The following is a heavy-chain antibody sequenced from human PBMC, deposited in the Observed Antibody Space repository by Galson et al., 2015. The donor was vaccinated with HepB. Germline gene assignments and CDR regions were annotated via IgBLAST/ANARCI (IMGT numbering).Heavy chain of an antibody. CDR2: IWYDGSNK. J-gene: IGHJ4*02. D-gene: IGHD3-9*01. CDR3: ARGSYDILTGYYPGWNLDY. Sequence: SLRLSCAASGFTFSSYGMHWVRQAPGKGLEWVAVIWYDGSNKYYADSVKGRFTISRDNSKNTLYLQMNSLRAEDTAVYYCARGSYDILTGYYPGWNLDYWGQGTLVTVSS. V-gene: IGHV3-33*01. CDR1: GFTFSSYG.